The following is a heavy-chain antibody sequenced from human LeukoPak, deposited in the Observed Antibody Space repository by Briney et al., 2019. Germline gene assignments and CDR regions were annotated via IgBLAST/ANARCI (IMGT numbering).Heavy chain of an antibody. V-gene: IGHV3-11*04. D-gene: IGHD6-13*01. J-gene: IGHJ4*02. CDR3: ARDLLSIAAAGTRHFDY. CDR1: GFTFSDYY. CDR2: ISSSGSTI. Sequence: PGGSLRLSCAASGFTFSDYYMSWIRQAPGKGLEWVSYISSSGSTIYYADSVKGRFTISRDNAKNSLYLQMNSLRAEDTAVYYCARDLLSIAAAGTRHFDYWGQGTLVTVSS.